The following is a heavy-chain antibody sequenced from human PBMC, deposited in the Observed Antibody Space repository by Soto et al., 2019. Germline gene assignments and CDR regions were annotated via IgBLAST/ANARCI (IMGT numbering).Heavy chain of an antibody. D-gene: IGHD6-25*01. Sequence: QVHLVESGGGVVQPGRSLRLSCSASGFTFSGHAFHWVRQAPGKGLEWVALIWYDDSKKYYTDSVRGRFTISRVNSRSTLYLEANTLRAEDPAVYYCVAGSRGSYFFDYWGQGTLVTVSS. CDR2: IWYDDSKK. V-gene: IGHV3-33*01. CDR3: VAGSRGSYFFDY. J-gene: IGHJ4*02. CDR1: GFTFSGHA.